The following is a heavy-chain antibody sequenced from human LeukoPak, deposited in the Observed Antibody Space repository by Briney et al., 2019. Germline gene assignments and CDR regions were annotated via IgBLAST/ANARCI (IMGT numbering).Heavy chain of an antibody. V-gene: IGHV3-23*01. CDR3: ARALCSSTSCYAGY. CDR2: ISGSGGST. D-gene: IGHD2-2*01. J-gene: IGHJ4*02. Sequence: PGGSLRLSCAASGFTFSSYAMSWVRQAPGKGLEWVSAISGSGGSTYYADSVKGRFTISRDNSKNTLYLQMNSLRAEDTAVYYCARALCSSTSCYAGYWGQGTLVTVSS. CDR1: GFTFSSYA.